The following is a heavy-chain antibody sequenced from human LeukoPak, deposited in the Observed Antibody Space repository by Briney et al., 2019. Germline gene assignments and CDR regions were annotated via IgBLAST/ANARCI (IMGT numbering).Heavy chain of an antibody. CDR2: INHSGST. J-gene: IGHJ6*02. V-gene: IGHV4-34*01. Sequence: SETLSLTCAVYGGSFSGYYWSWIRQPPGKGLEWIGEINHSGSTNYNPSLKSRVTISVDTSKNQFSLKLSSVTAADTAVYYCARSGSSSWWYYYYGMDVWGQGTTVTVSS. D-gene: IGHD6-13*01. CDR1: GGSFSGYY. CDR3: ARSGSSSWWYYYYGMDV.